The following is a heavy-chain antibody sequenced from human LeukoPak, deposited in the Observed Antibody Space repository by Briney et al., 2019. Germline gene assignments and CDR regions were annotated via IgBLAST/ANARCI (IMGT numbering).Heavy chain of an antibody. CDR2: IYPRDGST. CDR1: GYTFTSNY. Sequence: ASVKVSCKAFGYTFTSNYIHWVRQAPGQGLEWMGMIYPRDGSTSYAQKFQGRVTVTRDTSTSTVHMELSGLRSEDTAVYYCARDQEGFDCWGQGTLVTVSS. V-gene: IGHV1-46*01. J-gene: IGHJ4*02. CDR3: ARDQEGFDC.